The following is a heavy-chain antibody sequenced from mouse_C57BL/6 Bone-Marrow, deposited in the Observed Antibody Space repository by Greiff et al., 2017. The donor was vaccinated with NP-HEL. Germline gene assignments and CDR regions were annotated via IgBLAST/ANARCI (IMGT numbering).Heavy chain of an antibody. CDR3: SRSITTGFAY. V-gene: IGHV1-64*01. CDR2: IHPNSGST. J-gene: IGHJ3*01. Sequence: VQLQQPGAELVKPGASVKLSCKASGYTFTSYWMHWVKQRPGQGLEWIGMIHPNSGSTNYNEKFKSKATLTVDKSSSTAYMQISSLTSEDSAVYYCSRSITTGFAYWGQGTLVTVSA. CDR1: GYTFTSYW. D-gene: IGHD1-1*01.